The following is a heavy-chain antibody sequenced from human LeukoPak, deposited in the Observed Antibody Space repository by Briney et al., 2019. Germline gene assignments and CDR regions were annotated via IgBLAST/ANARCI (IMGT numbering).Heavy chain of an antibody. CDR2: IYYSGST. CDR3: ARQVSSADYYHYYGMDA. J-gene: IGHJ6*02. V-gene: IGHV4-39*01. Sequence: SETLSLTCTVSGGSIIRSDYYWGWIRQPPGKGLEWIGSIYYSGSTYYNPSLKSRVTISVDTSKNQFSLQLNSVTAADTAIYYCARQVSSADYYHYYGMDAWGQGTSVTVSS. CDR1: GGSIIRSDYY. D-gene: IGHD2-2*01.